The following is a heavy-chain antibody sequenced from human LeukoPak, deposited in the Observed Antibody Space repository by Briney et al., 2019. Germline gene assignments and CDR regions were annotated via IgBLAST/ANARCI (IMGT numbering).Heavy chain of an antibody. D-gene: IGHD3-10*01. V-gene: IGHV3-33*01. CDR1: GFTFSSYG. Sequence: PGRSLRLSCAASGFTFSSYGMHWVRQAPGKGLEWVAVIWYDGSNKYYADSVKGRFTISRDNSKNTLYLQMNSLRAEDTAVYYCARDFYGSGLGGMDVWGQGTTVTVSS. J-gene: IGHJ6*02. CDR3: ARDFYGSGLGGMDV. CDR2: IWYDGSNK.